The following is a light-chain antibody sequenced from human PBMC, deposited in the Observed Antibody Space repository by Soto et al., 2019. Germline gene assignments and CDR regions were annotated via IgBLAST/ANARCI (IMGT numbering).Light chain of an antibody. J-gene: IGKJ2*01. CDR1: QSVSSSSY. V-gene: IGKV3-20*01. Sequence: EIVLTQSPGTLSLSPGERATLSCRASQSVSSSSYLAWYQQKPGQAPRLLIYGASNRATGIPDRFSGSGSATDFTLTISRLEPEDFAVYYCRQYCSSPSYTFGQGTKLEIK. CDR3: RQYCSSPSYT. CDR2: GAS.